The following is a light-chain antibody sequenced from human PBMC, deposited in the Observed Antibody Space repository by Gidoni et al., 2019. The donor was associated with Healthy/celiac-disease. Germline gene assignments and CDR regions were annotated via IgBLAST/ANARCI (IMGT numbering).Light chain of an antibody. Sequence: EIALTQSPVSLSLSPGERATLSCRASQSVSSSYLAWYQQKPGQAPRLLIYGASSRATGIPDRFSGSGSGTDFTLTISRLEPEDFAVYYCQQYGSSPLITFGQGTRLEIK. CDR3: QQYGSSPLIT. CDR2: GAS. V-gene: IGKV3-20*01. J-gene: IGKJ5*01. CDR1: QSVSSSY.